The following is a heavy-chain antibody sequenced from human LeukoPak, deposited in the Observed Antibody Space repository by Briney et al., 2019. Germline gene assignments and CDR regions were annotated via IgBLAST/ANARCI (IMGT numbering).Heavy chain of an antibody. CDR2: ISGSGGST. D-gene: IGHD3-16*01. Sequence: GGSLRLSCAASGFTFSSYAMSWVRQAPGKGLKWVSAISGSGGSTYYADSVKGRFTISRDNSKNTLYLQMNSLRAEDTAVYYCANEEPLYDYVWGSYLDYWGQGTLVTVSS. CDR3: ANEEPLYDYVWGSYLDY. CDR1: GFTFSSYA. J-gene: IGHJ4*02. V-gene: IGHV3-23*01.